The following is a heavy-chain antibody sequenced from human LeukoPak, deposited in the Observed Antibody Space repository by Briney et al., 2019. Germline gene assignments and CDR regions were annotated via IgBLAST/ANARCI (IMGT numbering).Heavy chain of an antibody. CDR3: AIAARLVYNWFDP. J-gene: IGHJ5*02. CDR2: IIPIFGTA. D-gene: IGHD6-6*01. Sequence: SVKVSCKASGGTFSSYAISWVRQAPGQGLEWMGGIIPIFGTANYAQKFQGRVTITADESTSTAYMELSSLRSEDAAVYYCAIAARLVYNWFDPWGQGTLVTVSS. V-gene: IGHV1-69*13. CDR1: GGTFSSYA.